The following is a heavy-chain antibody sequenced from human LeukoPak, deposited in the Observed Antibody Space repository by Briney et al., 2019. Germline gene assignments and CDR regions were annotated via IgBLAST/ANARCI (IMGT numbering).Heavy chain of an antibody. CDR2: IKQDGSEK. J-gene: IGHJ6*02. CDR3: ARISPAATLYYYYGMDV. V-gene: IGHV3-7*01. D-gene: IGHD2-2*01. CDR1: GFTFSSYW. Sequence: PGGSLRLSCAASGFTFSSYWMSWVRQAPGKGLEWVANIKQDGSEKYYVDSVKGRFTISRDNAKNSLYLQMNSLRAEDTAVYYCARISPAATLYYYYGMDVWGQGTTVTVSS.